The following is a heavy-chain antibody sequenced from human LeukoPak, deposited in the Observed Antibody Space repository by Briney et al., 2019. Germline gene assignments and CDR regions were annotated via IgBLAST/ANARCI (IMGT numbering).Heavy chain of an antibody. V-gene: IGHV3-48*01. CDR2: ISSSSSTI. CDR1: GFTFSSYS. D-gene: IGHD3-3*01. J-gene: IGHJ4*02. Sequence: PGGSLRLSCAASGFTFSSYSMNWVRQAPGKGLEWVSYISSSSSTIYYADSVKGRFTISRDNAKNSLYLQMNSLRAEDTAVYYCAREGVLEWLLPDYWGQGTLVTVSS. CDR3: AREGVLEWLLPDY.